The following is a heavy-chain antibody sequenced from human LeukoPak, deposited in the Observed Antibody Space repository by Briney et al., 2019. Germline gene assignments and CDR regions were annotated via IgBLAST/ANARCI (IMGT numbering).Heavy chain of an antibody. Sequence: SETLSLTCAVYGGSFSGYYWSWIRQPPGKWLEWIGEINHSGSTNYNPSLKSRVTISVDTSKNQFSLKLSSVTAADTAVYYCAREYYDFWSGYYNYYYYYYYMDVWGKGTTVTVSS. CDR3: AREYYDFWSGYYNYYYYYYYMDV. V-gene: IGHV4-34*01. CDR2: INHSGST. D-gene: IGHD3-3*01. J-gene: IGHJ6*03. CDR1: GGSFSGYY.